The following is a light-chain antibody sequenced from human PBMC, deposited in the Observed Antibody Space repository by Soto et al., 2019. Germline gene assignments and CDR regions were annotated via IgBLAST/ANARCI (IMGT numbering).Light chain of an antibody. Sequence: EIVMTQSPATLSVSPGERATLSCRASQSVSSNLAWYQQKPGQAPRLLIYGASTRATGIPARFSGSGSGTAFSLTISSLQSEDFAVYHCQQYNNWPLAFGQGTKVEI. V-gene: IGKV3-15*01. CDR2: GAS. CDR1: QSVSSN. J-gene: IGKJ1*01. CDR3: QQYNNWPLA.